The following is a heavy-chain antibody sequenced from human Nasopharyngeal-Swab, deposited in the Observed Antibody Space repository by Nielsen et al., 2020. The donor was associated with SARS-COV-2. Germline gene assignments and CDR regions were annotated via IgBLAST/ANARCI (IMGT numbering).Heavy chain of an antibody. CDR1: GFSFSTYG. Sequence: GESLKISCAASGFSFSTYGIHWVRQAPGKGLEYVSTINDYGNRINYADSVRGRFTISRDISKNTLYLQMSSLTTEDTAVYYCVRDLPRSYSFDNWGQGTMVTVSS. CDR2: INDYGNRI. V-gene: IGHV3-64D*08. D-gene: IGHD1-26*01. CDR3: VRDLPRSYSFDN. J-gene: IGHJ3*02.